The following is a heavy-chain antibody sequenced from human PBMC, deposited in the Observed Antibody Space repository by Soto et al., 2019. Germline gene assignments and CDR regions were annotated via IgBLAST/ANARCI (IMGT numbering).Heavy chain of an antibody. CDR1: GFTFSSYG. CDR2: ISYDGSNK. V-gene: IGHV3-30*18. D-gene: IGHD2-21*02. J-gene: IGHJ3*02. Sequence: QVQLVESGGGVVQPGRSLRLSCAASGFTFSSYGMHWVRQAPGKGLEWVAVISYDGSNKYYADSVKGRFTISRDNSKNTLYLQMNSLRAEDTAVYYCAKVNGRLLFGAFDIWGQGTMVTVSS. CDR3: AKVNGRLLFGAFDI.